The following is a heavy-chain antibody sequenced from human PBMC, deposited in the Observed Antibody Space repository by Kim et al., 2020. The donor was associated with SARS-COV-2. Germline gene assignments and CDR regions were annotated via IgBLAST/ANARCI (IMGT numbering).Heavy chain of an antibody. CDR2: MSGSGDIT. J-gene: IGHJ5*02. Sequence: GGSLRLSCAASGFMFSNYAMNWVRQAPGKGLEWVSGMSGSGDITHYVGSVKGRFTISRDNSKNTLYLQMNNLRAEDTAVYFCAKDRGRYSGSGSLFDPWGQGTLVTVSS. CDR1: GFMFSNYA. V-gene: IGHV3-23*01. D-gene: IGHD3-10*01. CDR3: AKDRGRYSGSGSLFDP.